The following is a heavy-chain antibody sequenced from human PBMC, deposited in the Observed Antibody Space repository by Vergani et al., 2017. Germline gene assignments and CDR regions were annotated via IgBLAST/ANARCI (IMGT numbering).Heavy chain of an antibody. CDR1: GYTFTGYY. Sequence: QVQLVQSGAEVKKSGASVKVSCKAAGYTFTGYYMHWVRQAPGQGLEWMGWINPNSGGTNYAQKFQGRVTMTRDTSISTAYMELSRLRSDDTAVYYCARISSWYSRGDFDYWGQGTLVTVSS. CDR3: ARISSWYSRGDFDY. D-gene: IGHD6-13*01. CDR2: INPNSGGT. V-gene: IGHV1-2*02. J-gene: IGHJ4*02.